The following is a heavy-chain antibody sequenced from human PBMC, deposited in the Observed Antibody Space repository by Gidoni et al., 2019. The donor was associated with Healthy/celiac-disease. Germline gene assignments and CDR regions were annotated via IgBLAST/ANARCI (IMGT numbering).Heavy chain of an antibody. CDR1: GFTFSSYA. CDR2: ISGSGGST. J-gene: IGHJ6*02. CDR3: ARDTSPYYYYGMDV. V-gene: IGHV3-23*01. Sequence: EVQLLESGGGLVQPGGSLRLSCAASGFTFSSYALSWVRQAPGKGVEWVSAISGSGGSTYYADSVKGRFTISRDNSKNTLYLQMNSLRAEDTAVYYCARDTSPYYYYGMDVWGQGTTVTVSS.